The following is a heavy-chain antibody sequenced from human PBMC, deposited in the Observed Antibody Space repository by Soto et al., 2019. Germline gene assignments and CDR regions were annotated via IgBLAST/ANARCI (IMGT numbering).Heavy chain of an antibody. Sequence: QVQLVQSGAEVKKPGSSVKVSCKASGGTFSSYAISWVRQAPGQGLEWMGGIIPIVGTANYAQKFQGRVTITADESTSTAYMALSSLRSEDTAVYYGAREKDRGSSSTQNAVSDAFDIWGKGTMVTVSS. J-gene: IGHJ3*02. CDR1: GGTFSSYA. V-gene: IGHV1-69*01. CDR3: AREKDRGSSSTQNAVSDAFDI. CDR2: IIPIVGTA. D-gene: IGHD6-6*01.